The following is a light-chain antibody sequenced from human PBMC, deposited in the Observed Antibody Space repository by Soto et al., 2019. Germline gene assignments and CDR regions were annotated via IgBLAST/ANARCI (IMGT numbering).Light chain of an antibody. CDR3: QQYGSSPPYT. V-gene: IGKV3-20*01. CDR2: GAS. CDR1: QSVTSNY. Sequence: EIVLTQSPGTLSLSPGERATLSCRASQSVTSNYLAWYQQKPGQAPRLLIYGASSRATGIPDRFRGSGSGTDFTLTISGLEPEDFAVYYCQQYGSSPPYTFGQGTKLEIK. J-gene: IGKJ2*01.